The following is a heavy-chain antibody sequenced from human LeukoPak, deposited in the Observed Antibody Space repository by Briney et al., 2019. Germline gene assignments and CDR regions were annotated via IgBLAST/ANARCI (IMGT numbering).Heavy chain of an antibody. V-gene: IGHV1-18*01. CDR2: NSGDDGNT. Sequence: ASVTVSFTSSVYTFTNYGISCVRQAPGQGLEWMGWNSGDDGNTNYAQKLQGRVTMATDTSTSTAYMQLRSLRSDDTAVYYCARRLYGSSSMVFDYWGQGTLVTVSS. D-gene: IGHD6-6*01. J-gene: IGHJ4*02. CDR1: VYTFTNYG. CDR3: ARRLYGSSSMVFDY.